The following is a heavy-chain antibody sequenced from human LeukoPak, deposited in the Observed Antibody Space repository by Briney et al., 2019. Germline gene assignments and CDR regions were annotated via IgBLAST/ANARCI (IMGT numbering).Heavy chain of an antibody. J-gene: IGHJ4*02. Sequence: SETLSLTCTVSGGSISSSSYYWAWIRQPPGKGLEWIGSIYYSGSTYYNPSLKSRVTISVDTSKNQFSLKLSSVTAADTAVYSCARLPFWGFYYLDFWGQGTLVTVSS. V-gene: IGHV4-39*01. CDR2: IYYSGST. CDR1: GGSISSSSYY. CDR3: ARLPFWGFYYLDF. D-gene: IGHD7-27*01.